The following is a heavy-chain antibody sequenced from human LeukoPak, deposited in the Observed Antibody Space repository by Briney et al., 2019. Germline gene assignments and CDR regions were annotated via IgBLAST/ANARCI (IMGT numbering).Heavy chain of an antibody. D-gene: IGHD2-2*01. V-gene: IGHV4-59*01. CDR2: IYYSGST. Sequence: PSETLSLTCTVSGGSISSYYWSWIRQPPGKGLEWIGYIYYSGSTNYNPSLKSRVTISVDTSKNRFSLKLSSVTAADTAVYYCAKALRFTSRHGFDYWGQGTLVTVSS. CDR1: GGSISSYY. CDR3: AKALRFTSRHGFDY. J-gene: IGHJ4*02.